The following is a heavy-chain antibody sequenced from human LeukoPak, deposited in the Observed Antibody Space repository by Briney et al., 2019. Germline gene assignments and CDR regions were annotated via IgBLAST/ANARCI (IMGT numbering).Heavy chain of an antibody. J-gene: IGHJ3*02. Sequence: GGSLRLSCAASGFTFSSYWMTWVRQTPGKGLEWVANIKQDGSEKYYVDSVKGRFTISRDNAKNSLYLQMNSLRAEDTALYYCASYSGIYSAFEIWSQGTLVTVSS. D-gene: IGHD1-26*01. CDR2: IKQDGSEK. CDR3: ASYSGIYSAFEI. CDR1: GFTFSSYW. V-gene: IGHV3-7*01.